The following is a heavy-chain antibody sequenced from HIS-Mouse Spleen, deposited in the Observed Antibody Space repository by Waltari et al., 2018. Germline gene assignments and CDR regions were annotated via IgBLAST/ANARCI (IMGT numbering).Heavy chain of an antibody. Sequence: QLQLQESGPGLVKPSETLSLTCTVSGGSISSSSYYWGWIRQPPGEGLEWIGGLYYSGRTYYNPSRKSRVTISVDTSKNQFSLKLSSVTAADTAVYYCAREIPYSSSWYDWYFDLWGRGTLVTVSS. D-gene: IGHD6-13*01. CDR3: AREIPYSSSWYDWYFDL. CDR1: GGSISSSSYY. J-gene: IGHJ2*01. CDR2: LYYSGRT. V-gene: IGHV4-39*07.